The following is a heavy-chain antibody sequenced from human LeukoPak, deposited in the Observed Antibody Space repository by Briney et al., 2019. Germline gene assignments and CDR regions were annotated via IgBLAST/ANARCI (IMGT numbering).Heavy chain of an antibody. CDR3: ARDLGGQWLVVDC. CDR2: INHSGST. V-gene: IGHV4-34*01. Sequence: PSETLSLTCAVYGGSFSGYYWSWIRQPPGKGLEWIGEINHSGSTNYNPSLKSRVTLSVDTSKNQFSLKLSSVTAADTAVYYCARDLGGQWLVVDCWGQGTLVTVSS. CDR1: GGSFSGYY. D-gene: IGHD6-19*01. J-gene: IGHJ4*02.